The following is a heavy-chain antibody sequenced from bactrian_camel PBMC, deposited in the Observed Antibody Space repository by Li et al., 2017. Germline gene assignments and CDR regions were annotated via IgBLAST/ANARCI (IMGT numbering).Heavy chain of an antibody. CDR1: GDTGSM. D-gene: IGHD3*01. CDR2: IGSDGTT. J-gene: IGHJ4*01. Sequence: HVQLVESGGGSVQAGGSLRLSCSASGDTGSMGWDRQAPGKEREAIAAIGSDGTTAYADSVKGRFTISHNNAKNNMYLEMNSLKPEDTAMYYCAALNLELGTGYCRLMWPDYFEYWDQGTQVTVS. CDR3: AALNLELGTGYCRLMWPDYFEY. V-gene: IGHV3S53*01.